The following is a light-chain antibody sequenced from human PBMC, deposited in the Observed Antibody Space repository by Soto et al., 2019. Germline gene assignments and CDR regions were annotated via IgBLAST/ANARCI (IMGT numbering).Light chain of an antibody. CDR3: QDYHGSPPT. J-gene: IGKJ1*01. V-gene: IGKV3-20*01. CDR2: GAS. Sequence: TVLTQSPGTLSLSPGERAALSCRASQSVSSDWLAWYQQKPGQPPRLLIYGASNRATGIPDRFSGSGSGTAFTLTISRLEPEDFEFYFCQDYHGSPPTFGQGTMVEIK. CDR1: QSVSSDW.